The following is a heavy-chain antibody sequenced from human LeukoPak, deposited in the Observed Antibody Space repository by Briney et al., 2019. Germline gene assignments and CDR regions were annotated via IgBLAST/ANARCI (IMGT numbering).Heavy chain of an antibody. J-gene: IGHJ4*02. V-gene: IGHV3-48*03. Sequence: PGGSLRLSCGASGFTFSTYEMNWVRQAPGKGLEWVSYISSSDSTKYYADSVKGRFTISRDNAKNSLYLQMNSLRVEDTAVYYCARTQLHKQQDYWGQGTLVTVSS. CDR2: ISSSDSTK. CDR1: GFTFSTYE. D-gene: IGHD6-13*01. CDR3: ARTQLHKQQDY.